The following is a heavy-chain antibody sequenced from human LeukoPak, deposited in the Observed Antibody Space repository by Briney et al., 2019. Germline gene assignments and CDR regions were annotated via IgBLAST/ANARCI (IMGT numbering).Heavy chain of an antibody. CDR3: ARVGVSRDY. V-gene: IGHV3-30*04. Sequence: GGSLRLSCAASGFTFSSYAMHWVRQAPGKGLEWVAAISYDGSNKYYADSVKGRFTISRDNSKNTLYLQMNSLRAEDTAVYYCARVGVSRDYWGQGTLVTVSS. D-gene: IGHD3-10*01. J-gene: IGHJ4*02. CDR1: GFTFSSYA. CDR2: ISYDGSNK.